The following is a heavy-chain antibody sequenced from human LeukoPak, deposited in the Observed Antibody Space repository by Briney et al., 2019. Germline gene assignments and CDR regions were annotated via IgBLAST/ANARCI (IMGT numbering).Heavy chain of an antibody. CDR2: TSPSGGST. D-gene: IGHD6-13*01. J-gene: IGHJ4*02. Sequence: ASVKIFCKASGYTFSSYYMHWLRQAPGQWLEWMGITSPSGGSTSYAQRFQGRVTMTRDTSTSTVYMELSSLRSEDTAVYYCARASRGSSSRTYFDYWGQGTLVTVSS. V-gene: IGHV1-46*01. CDR1: GYTFSSYY. CDR3: ARASRGSSSRTYFDY.